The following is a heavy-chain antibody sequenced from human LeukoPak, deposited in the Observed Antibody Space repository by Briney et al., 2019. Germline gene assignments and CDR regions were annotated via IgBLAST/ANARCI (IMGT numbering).Heavy chain of an antibody. J-gene: IGHJ6*02. CDR2: IYYSEST. CDR3: ARLHYCSGGSCNEYYYYYGMDV. D-gene: IGHD2-15*01. Sequence: PSETPSLTCTVSGGPLSSGDHYWSRIRQPPGQGLERIGYIYYSESTNYNPSLKSRVTISVDTSKNQFSLKLSSVTAADTAVYYCARLHYCSGGSCNEYYYYYGMDVWGQGTTVTVSS. CDR1: GGPLSSGDHY. V-gene: IGHV4-61*08.